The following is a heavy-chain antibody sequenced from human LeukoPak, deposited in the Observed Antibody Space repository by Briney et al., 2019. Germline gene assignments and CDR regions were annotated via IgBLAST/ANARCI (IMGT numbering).Heavy chain of an antibody. Sequence: PGGSLRLSCAASGFTFSNYGIHWARLAPGKGLEWVAGIWYDGSKKNYADSVKGRFTIFRDDSKNTVYLQMNTLRVEDTAVYYCARGVEMATIFFSSWGQGTMVTVSS. CDR2: IWYDGSKK. D-gene: IGHD5-24*01. CDR1: GFTFSNYG. V-gene: IGHV3-33*01. CDR3: ARGVEMATIFFSS. J-gene: IGHJ5*02.